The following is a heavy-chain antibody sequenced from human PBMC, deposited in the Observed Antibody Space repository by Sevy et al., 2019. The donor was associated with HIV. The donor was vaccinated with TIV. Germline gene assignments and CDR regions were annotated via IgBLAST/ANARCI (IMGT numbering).Heavy chain of an antibody. V-gene: IGHV4-61*01. Sequence: SETLSLTCAVSGGSVSSGSYYWSWIRQPPGKGLEWIGYIYYSGSTNYNPSLKSRVTISVDTSKNQFSLKLSSVTAADTAVYYCARDKDDAFDIWGQGTMVTVSS. CDR1: GGSVSSGSYY. J-gene: IGHJ3*02. CDR3: ARDKDDAFDI. CDR2: IYYSGST.